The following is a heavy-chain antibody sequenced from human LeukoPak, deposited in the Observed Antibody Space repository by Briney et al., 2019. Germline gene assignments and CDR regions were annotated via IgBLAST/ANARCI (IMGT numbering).Heavy chain of an antibody. J-gene: IGHJ4*02. D-gene: IGHD1-26*01. CDR2: IWYDGSNK. V-gene: IGHV3-33*06. CDR1: GFTFSSYG. CDR3: AKDASSGTYYDH. Sequence: PGGSLRLSCAASGFTFSSYGMHWVRQAPGKGLEWVAVIWYDGSNKYYADSVKGRFTISRDNSKNTLYLQMHSLRAEDTAVYYCAKDASSGTYYDHWGQGTLATVSS.